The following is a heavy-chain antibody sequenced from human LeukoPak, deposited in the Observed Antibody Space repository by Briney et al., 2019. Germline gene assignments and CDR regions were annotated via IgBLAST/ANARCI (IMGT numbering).Heavy chain of an antibody. Sequence: SETLSLTCALYGGSFSSYYWNWIRQSPGKGLQWIAEINHSGSINYSPSFKSRVTISVDKSKNQFSLKLNSVTAADTAVYYCALFEVVVGSTQDFWGQGTLVTVSS. CDR2: INHSGSI. CDR3: ALFEVVVGSTQDF. V-gene: IGHV4-34*01. D-gene: IGHD2-15*01. J-gene: IGHJ4*02. CDR1: GGSFSSYY.